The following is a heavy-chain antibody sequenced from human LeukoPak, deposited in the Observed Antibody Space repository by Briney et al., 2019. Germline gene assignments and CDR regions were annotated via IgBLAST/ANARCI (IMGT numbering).Heavy chain of an antibody. CDR2: IDWNGGST. J-gene: IGHJ3*02. CDR1: GFTFDDYG. Sequence: GGSLRLSCATSGFTFDDYGMSWVRQAPGKGLEWVSGIDWNGGSTGYADSVKGRFTISRDNSKNTLYLQMNSLRAEDTAVYYCARDREDVSSGWWGDDYAFDIWGQGTMVTVSS. D-gene: IGHD6-19*01. CDR3: ARDREDVSSGWWGDDYAFDI. V-gene: IGHV3-20*04.